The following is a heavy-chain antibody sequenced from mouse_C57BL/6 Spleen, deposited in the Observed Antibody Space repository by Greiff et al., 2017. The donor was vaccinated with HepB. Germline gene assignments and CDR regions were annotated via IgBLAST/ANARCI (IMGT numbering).Heavy chain of an antibody. CDR3: ARWGLRQCRFAY. J-gene: IGHJ3*01. V-gene: IGHV1-59*01. CDR2: IDPSDSYT. CDR1: GYTFTSYW. D-gene: IGHD2-4*01. Sequence: QVQLQQPGAELVRPGTSVKLSCKASGYTFTSYWMHWVKQRPGQGLEWIGVIDPSDSYTNYNQKFKGKATLTVDTSSSTAYMQLSSLTSEDSAGYYCARWGLRQCRFAYWGQGTLVTVSA.